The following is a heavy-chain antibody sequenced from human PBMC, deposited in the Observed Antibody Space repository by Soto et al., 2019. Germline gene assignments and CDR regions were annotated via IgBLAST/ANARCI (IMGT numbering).Heavy chain of an antibody. CDR3: ARDIKGWFGELWNWFDP. CDR2: ISAYNGNT. D-gene: IGHD3-10*01. J-gene: IGHJ5*02. V-gene: IGHV1-18*01. CDR1: GYTLTSQG. Sequence: NVSLQACGYTLTSQGISWVRPAPGQGLEWMGWISAYNGNTNYAQKLQGRVTMTTDTSTSTAYMELRSLRSDDTAVYYCARDIKGWFGELWNWFDPWGQGTLVTVSS.